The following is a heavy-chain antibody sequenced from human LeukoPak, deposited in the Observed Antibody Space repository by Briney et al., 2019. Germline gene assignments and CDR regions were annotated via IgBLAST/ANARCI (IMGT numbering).Heavy chain of an antibody. CDR1: GGSISSGSYY. CDR2: IYTSGST. V-gene: IGHV4-61*02. CDR3: ARTAMVRGVISPSHFDY. J-gene: IGHJ4*02. D-gene: IGHD3-10*01. Sequence: PSETLSLTCTVSGGSISSGSYYWSWIRQPAGKGLEWIGRIYTSGSTNYNPSLKSRVTISVDTSKNQFSLKLSSVTAADTAVYYCARTAMVRGVISPSHFDYWGQGTLVTVSS.